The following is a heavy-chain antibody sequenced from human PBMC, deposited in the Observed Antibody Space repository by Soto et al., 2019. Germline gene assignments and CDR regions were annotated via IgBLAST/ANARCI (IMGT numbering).Heavy chain of an antibody. J-gene: IGHJ5*02. CDR3: TTYHGDYNFDH. CDR1: GYTLNEVA. V-gene: IGHV1-24*01. CDR2: FDPDEAET. D-gene: IGHD4-17*01. Sequence: ASVKVSCKVSGYTLNEVAMHSVRQAPGKGLEWLGGFDPDEAETIYAQHFQGRVTMTEDTSTDTVYMELSSLRSKDTALYFCTTYHGDYNFDHWGQGTLVTVSS.